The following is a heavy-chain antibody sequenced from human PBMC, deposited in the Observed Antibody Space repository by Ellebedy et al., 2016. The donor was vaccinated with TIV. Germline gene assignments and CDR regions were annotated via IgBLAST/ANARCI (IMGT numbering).Heavy chain of an antibody. CDR3: ARGSGGYYDFWSGYRYGMDV. D-gene: IGHD3-3*01. Sequence: GESLKISXAASGFTFSSYSMNWVRQAPGKGLEWVSSISSSSSYIYYADSVKGRFTISRDNAKNSLYLQMNSLRAEDTAVYYCARGSGGYYDFWSGYRYGMDVWGQGTTVTVSS. CDR1: GFTFSSYS. CDR2: ISSSSSYI. V-gene: IGHV3-21*01. J-gene: IGHJ6*02.